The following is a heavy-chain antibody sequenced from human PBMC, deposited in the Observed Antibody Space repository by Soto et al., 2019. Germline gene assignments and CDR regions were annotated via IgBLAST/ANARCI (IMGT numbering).Heavy chain of an antibody. D-gene: IGHD1-26*01. V-gene: IGHV3-72*01. J-gene: IGHJ4*02. CDR3: ARDTGGSYDY. CDR1: GFTFADYY. CDR2: TRNRANSYAP. Sequence: EVQLVESGGGLVQPGGSLRLSCAASGFTFADYYMDWVRQVPGKGLEWVGRTRNRANSYAPEYAPSVKGRFTISRDDSKDSMYLQMNSLKIKDTAVYYCARDTGGSYDYWGQGALVTVSS.